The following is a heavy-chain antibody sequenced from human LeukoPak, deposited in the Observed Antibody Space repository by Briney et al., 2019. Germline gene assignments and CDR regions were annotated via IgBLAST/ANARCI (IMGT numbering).Heavy chain of an antibody. V-gene: IGHV3-23*01. D-gene: IGHD5-24*01. J-gene: IGHJ3*02. CDR2: ISGSGGSI. Sequence: GGSLRLSCAASGFTFSSYAMSWVRQAPGKGLEWVSAISGSGGSIYYADSVKGRFTISRDNAKNSLYLQMNSLGAEDTALYYCARNRRWLQFSDAFDIWGQGTMVTVSS. CDR1: GFTFSSYA. CDR3: ARNRRWLQFSDAFDI.